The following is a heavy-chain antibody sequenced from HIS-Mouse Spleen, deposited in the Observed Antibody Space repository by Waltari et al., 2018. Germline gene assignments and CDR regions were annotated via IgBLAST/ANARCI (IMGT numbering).Heavy chain of an antibody. CDR3: ARVKT. CDR1: GYSSTSGSS. Sequence: QVQLQESGPGLVKPSETLSLTCTVSGYSSTSGSSWGWFRQPPGKGLEWIGSIYHSGSTYNNPSLKSRVTISVDTSKNQFSLKLSSVTAADTAVYYCARVKTWGQGTLVTVSS. J-gene: IGHJ5*02. V-gene: IGHV4-38-2*02. CDR2: IYHSGST.